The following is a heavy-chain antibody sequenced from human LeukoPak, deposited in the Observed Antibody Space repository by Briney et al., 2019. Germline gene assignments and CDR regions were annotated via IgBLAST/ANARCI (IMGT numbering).Heavy chain of an antibody. V-gene: IGHV7-4-1*02. CDR3: AGTYYDFWSGYHYGMDV. CDR1: GYTFTSYA. CDR2: INTNTGNP. J-gene: IGHJ6*02. D-gene: IGHD3-3*01. Sequence: GASVKVSCKASGYTFTSYAMNWVRQAPGQGLEWMGWINTNTGNPTYAQGFTGRFVFSLDTSVSTVYLQISSLKAEDTAVYYCAGTYYDFWSGYHYGMDVWGQGTTVTVSS.